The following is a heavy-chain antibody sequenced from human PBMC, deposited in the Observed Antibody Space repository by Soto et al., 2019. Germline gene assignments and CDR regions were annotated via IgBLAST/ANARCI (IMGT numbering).Heavy chain of an antibody. Sequence: LSLTCTVSGGSISNYYWTWIRQPAGKGLEWIGRIYTSGTTNYNPSLKSRVTMSVDTSKNQFSLKLSSVTAADTALYYCARQTTYSSSRYDYWGHGTLVTVSS. CDR1: GGSISNYY. CDR2: IYTSGTT. V-gene: IGHV4-4*07. D-gene: IGHD6-13*01. CDR3: ARQTTYSSSRYDY. J-gene: IGHJ4*01.